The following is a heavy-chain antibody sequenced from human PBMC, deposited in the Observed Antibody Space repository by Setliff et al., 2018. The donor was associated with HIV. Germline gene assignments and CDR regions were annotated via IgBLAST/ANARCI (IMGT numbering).Heavy chain of an antibody. CDR2: MNPNSGNT. CDR1: GYTFTNYD. J-gene: IGHJ4*02. V-gene: IGHV1-8*03. CDR3: ARGRPFRGAVAGPAHFAY. Sequence: ASVKVSCKASGYTFTNYDIYWLRQASGQGLEWMGWMNPNSGNTGYAQKFQGRVTITRNTSISTAFMELSSLRSEDTAVYYCARGRPFRGAVAGPAHFAYWGQGTLFTVSS. D-gene: IGHD6-19*01.